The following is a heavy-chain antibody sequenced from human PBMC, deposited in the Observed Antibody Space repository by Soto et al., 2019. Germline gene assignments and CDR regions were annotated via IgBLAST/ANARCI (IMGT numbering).Heavy chain of an antibody. CDR2: INHSGST. CDR1: GGSFSGYY. J-gene: IGHJ4*02. CDR3: ARGPGYSGYGYYFDY. Sequence: LSETLSLTCAVYGGSFSGYYWSGIRQPPGKGLEWIGEINHSGSTNYNPSLKSRVTISVDTSKNQFSLKLSSVTAADTAVYYCARGPGYSGYGYYFDYWGQGTPVTVSS. D-gene: IGHD5-12*01. V-gene: IGHV4-34*01.